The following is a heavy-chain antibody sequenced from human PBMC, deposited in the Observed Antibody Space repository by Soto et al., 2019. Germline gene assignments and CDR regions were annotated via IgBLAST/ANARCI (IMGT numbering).Heavy chain of an antibody. CDR3: ARSRPGTTGIYRYYFDY. J-gene: IGHJ4*02. CDR1: GGTFSSYA. V-gene: IGHV1-69*13. Sequence: SVKVSCKASGGTFSSYAISWVRQAPGQGLEWMGGIIPIFGTANYAQKFQGRVTITADESTSTAYMELSSLRSEDTAVYYCARSRPGTTGIYRYYFDYWGQGTLVTVS. D-gene: IGHD1-1*01. CDR2: IIPIFGTA.